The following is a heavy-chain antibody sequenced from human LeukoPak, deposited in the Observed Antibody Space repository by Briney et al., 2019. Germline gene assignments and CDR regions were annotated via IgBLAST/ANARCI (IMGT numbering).Heavy chain of an antibody. V-gene: IGHV4-39*01. J-gene: IGHJ4*02. CDR3: ATGPYYYGSGSPN. D-gene: IGHD3-10*01. Sequence: PSETLSLTCTVSGGSISSSSYYWGWIRQPPGKGLEWIGSIYYSGSTYYNPSLKSRVTISVDTSKNQFSLKLSSVTAAGTAVYYCATGPYYYGSGSPNWGQGTLVTVSS. CDR2: IYYSGST. CDR1: GGSISSSSYY.